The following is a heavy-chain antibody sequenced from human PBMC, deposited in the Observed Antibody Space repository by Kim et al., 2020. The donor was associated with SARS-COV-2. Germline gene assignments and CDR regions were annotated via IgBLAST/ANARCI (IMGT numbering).Heavy chain of an antibody. V-gene: IGHV1-46*01. D-gene: IGHD6-13*01. CDR3: ARLGVFSSSWADY. J-gene: IGHJ4*02. Sequence: YEQKFQGRVTMTRDTSTSTVYMELSSLRSEDTAVYYCARLGVFSSSWADYWGQGTLVTVSS.